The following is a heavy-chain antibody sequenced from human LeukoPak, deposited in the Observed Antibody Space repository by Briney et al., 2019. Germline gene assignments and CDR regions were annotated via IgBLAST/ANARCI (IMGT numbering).Heavy chain of an antibody. V-gene: IGHV3-48*03. J-gene: IGHJ6*03. Sequence: GGSLRLSCAASGFTFSSYEMNWVRQAPGKGLEWVSYISSSGSTIYYADSVKGRFTISRDNAKNSLYLQMNSLRAEDTAVYYCARVLSYGDYGYYYYYMDVWGKGTTVTISS. CDR2: ISSSGSTI. D-gene: IGHD4-17*01. CDR3: ARVLSYGDYGYYYYYMDV. CDR1: GFTFSSYE.